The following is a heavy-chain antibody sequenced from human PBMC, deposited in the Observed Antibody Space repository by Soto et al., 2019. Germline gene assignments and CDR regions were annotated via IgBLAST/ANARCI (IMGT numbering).Heavy chain of an antibody. D-gene: IGHD6-6*01. J-gene: IGHJ4*02. Sequence: XXTLSLTCTVSGGSISSYYWSWIRQPPGXXXXXXXXXYXXXSTXXKKXXXXXXXIXXXKXXXQLYMKMRSVTAEETAVYYCARRYGSCFDYWGQGTLVTVSS. V-gene: IGHV4-59*08. CDR3: ARRYGSCFDY. CDR2: XYXXXST. CDR1: GGSISSYY.